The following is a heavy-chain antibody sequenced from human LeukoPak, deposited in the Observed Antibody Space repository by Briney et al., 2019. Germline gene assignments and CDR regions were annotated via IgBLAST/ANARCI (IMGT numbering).Heavy chain of an antibody. Sequence: SETLSLTCTVSGGSISSYYWSWIRQPPGKGLEWIGYIYYSGSTNYNPSLKSRVTISLDTSKNQFSLKLSSVTAADTAVYYCASSNSNYVRWYYGMDVWGQGTTVTVSS. J-gene: IGHJ6*02. V-gene: IGHV4-59*12. CDR3: ASSNSNYVRWYYGMDV. CDR2: IYYSGST. D-gene: IGHD4-11*01. CDR1: GGSISSYY.